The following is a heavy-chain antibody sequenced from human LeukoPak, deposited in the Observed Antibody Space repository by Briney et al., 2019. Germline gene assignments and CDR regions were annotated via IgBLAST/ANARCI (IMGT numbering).Heavy chain of an antibody. J-gene: IGHJ5*02. D-gene: IGHD6-13*01. CDR2: IWYDATLT. CDR3: ARRKAAAGFDL. Sequence: GGSLRLSCIASGFTFHNHGMHWVRQAPGKGLEWVAIIWYDATLTYYSDSVKGRFSISRDNSRDTVFLNMTSLRVEDTAIYYCARRKAAAGFDLWGEGTLVTVSS. CDR1: GFTFHNHG. V-gene: IGHV3-33*08.